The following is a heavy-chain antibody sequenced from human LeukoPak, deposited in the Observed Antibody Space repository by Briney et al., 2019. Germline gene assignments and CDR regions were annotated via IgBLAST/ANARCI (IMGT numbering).Heavy chain of an antibody. CDR2: IYDSGST. V-gene: IGHV4-4*02. Sequence: SGTLSLTCTVSGGSISSTNWWNWVRQAPGKGLEWIGEIYDSGSTNYNPSLKSRVTISVDKSKNQFSLKLSPVTAADTAVYYCARRNYYGSGSHFDYWGQGTLVTVSS. CDR1: GGSISSTNW. J-gene: IGHJ4*02. D-gene: IGHD3-10*01. CDR3: ARRNYYGSGSHFDY.